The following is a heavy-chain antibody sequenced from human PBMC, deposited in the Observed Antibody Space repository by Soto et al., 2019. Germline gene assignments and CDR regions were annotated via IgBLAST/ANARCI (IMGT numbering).Heavy chain of an antibody. D-gene: IGHD2-2*01. CDR3: ARTGYCIGTSCYGRVYYYYGMDV. V-gene: IGHV1-69*13. Sequence: ASVKVSCKASGGTFSSYAISWVRQAPGQGLEWMGGIIPIFGTANYAQKFQGRVTITADESTSTAYMELRSLRSDDTAVYYCARTGYCIGTSCYGRVYYYYGMDVWGQGTTVTVSS. J-gene: IGHJ6*02. CDR2: IIPIFGTA. CDR1: GGTFSSYA.